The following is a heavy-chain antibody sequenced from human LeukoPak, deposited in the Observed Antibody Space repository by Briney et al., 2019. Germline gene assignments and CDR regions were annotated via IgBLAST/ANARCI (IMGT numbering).Heavy chain of an antibody. CDR3: AKEGGWFGELITYFDY. V-gene: IGHV3-30*18. D-gene: IGHD3-10*01. CDR2: ISYDGSNK. Sequence: GGSLRLSCAACGFTFSSYGMHWVRQAPGKGLEWVAVISYDGSNKYYADSVKGRFTISRDNSKNTLYLQMNSLRAEDTAVYYCAKEGGWFGELITYFDYWGQGTLVTVSS. CDR1: GFTFSSYG. J-gene: IGHJ4*02.